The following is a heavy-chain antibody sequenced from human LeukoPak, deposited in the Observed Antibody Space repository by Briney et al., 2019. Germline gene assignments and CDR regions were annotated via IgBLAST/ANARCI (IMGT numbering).Heavy chain of an antibody. CDR3: AREGTTNWDRFNWFDS. D-gene: IGHD1-26*01. CDR2: INTGNGDT. CDR1: GHTFTSYG. J-gene: IGHJ5*01. V-gene: IGHV1-3*03. Sequence: ASVKVSCKTSGHTFTSYGLHWVRQAPGQRLEWMGWINTGNGDTRYSQKFQGRVTFTRDISASTAYMELHSLTSEDMAVYYCAREGTTNWDRFNWFDSWGQGTLVTVSS.